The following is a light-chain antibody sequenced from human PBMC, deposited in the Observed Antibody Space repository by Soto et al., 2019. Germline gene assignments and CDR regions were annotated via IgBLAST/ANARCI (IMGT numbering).Light chain of an antibody. J-gene: IGKJ2*01. CDR3: QQYNSWPPYT. V-gene: IGKV3-15*01. CDR2: GAS. CDR1: QSISSD. Sequence: EIVMTQSPATLSVSPGERATLSCRASQSISSDLAWYQQKPGQAPRLFIYGASTRATGIPARFSGSGSGTEFTLTISSLQSEDFAVYDCQQYNSWPPYTFGQGTKLEIK.